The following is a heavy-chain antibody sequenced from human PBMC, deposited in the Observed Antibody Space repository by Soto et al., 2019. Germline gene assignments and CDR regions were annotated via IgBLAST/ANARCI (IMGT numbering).Heavy chain of an antibody. J-gene: IGHJ4*02. V-gene: IGHV3-23*01. D-gene: IGHD6-13*01. CDR2: ISGSATST. Sequence: EVQLLESGGGLVEPGGSLRLSCAASGFTFSSSAMSWVRQAPGKGLEWVSAISGSATSTYYADSVKGRFTISRDNAKNTLYLQMNSLRAEDTAVYYCAKHEGFSSNWYKDWGQGTLVTVSS. CDR3: AKHEGFSSNWYKD. CDR1: GFTFSSSA.